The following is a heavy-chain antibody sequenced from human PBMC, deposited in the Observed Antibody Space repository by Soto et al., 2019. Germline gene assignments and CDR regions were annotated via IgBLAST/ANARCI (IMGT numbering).Heavy chain of an antibody. Sequence: SETLSLTCAVYGGSFSGYYWSWIRQPPGKGLEWIGEINHSGSTNYNPSLKSRVTMSVDTSKNQFSLKLSSVTAADTAVCYCARGRRYQTRSEYFQHWGQGTLVTVSS. V-gene: IGHV4-34*01. CDR1: GGSFSGYY. CDR3: ARGRRYQTRSEYFQH. CDR2: INHSGST. D-gene: IGHD2-2*01. J-gene: IGHJ1*01.